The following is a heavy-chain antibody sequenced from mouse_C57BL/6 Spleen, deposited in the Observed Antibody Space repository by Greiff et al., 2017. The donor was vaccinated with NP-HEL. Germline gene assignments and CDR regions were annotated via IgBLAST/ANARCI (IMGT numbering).Heavy chain of an antibody. CDR2: ISYDGSN. D-gene: IGHD2-3*01. CDR3: ARDYDGWYFDV. Sequence: EVQVVESGPGLVKPSQSLSLTCSVTGYSITSGYYWNWIRQFPGNKLEWMGYISYDGSNNYNPSLKNRISITRDTSKNQFFLKLNSVTTEDTATYYCARDYDGWYFDVWGTGTTVTVSS. V-gene: IGHV3-6*01. CDR1: GYSITSGYY. J-gene: IGHJ1*03.